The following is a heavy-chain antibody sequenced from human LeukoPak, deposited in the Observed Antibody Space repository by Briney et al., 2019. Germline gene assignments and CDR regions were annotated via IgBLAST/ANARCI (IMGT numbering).Heavy chain of an antibody. Sequence: GGSLRLSCVASGFTFSSYSMNWVRQAPGKGLEWVSSISSSSSYIYYADSVKGRFTISRDNAKNSLYLQMSSLRAEDTAVYYCARGMATIDGYYYYMDVWGKGTTVTVS. D-gene: IGHD5-24*01. CDR3: ARGMATIDGYYYYMDV. CDR2: ISSSSSYI. V-gene: IGHV3-21*01. J-gene: IGHJ6*03. CDR1: GFTFSSYS.